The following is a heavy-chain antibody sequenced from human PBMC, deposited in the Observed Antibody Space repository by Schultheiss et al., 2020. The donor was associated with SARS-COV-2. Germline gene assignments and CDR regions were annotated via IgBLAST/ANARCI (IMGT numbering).Heavy chain of an antibody. Sequence: GGSLRLSCAASGFTFSSYGMHWVRQAPGKELEWVAVIWYDGSNKYYADSVKGRFTISRDNSKNTLYLQMNSLRGEDTALYYCAKDRRTINYYFDYWGQGTLVTVSS. CDR2: IWYDGSNK. V-gene: IGHV3-33*06. D-gene: IGHD3-3*01. CDR3: AKDRRTINYYFDY. CDR1: GFTFSSYG. J-gene: IGHJ4*02.